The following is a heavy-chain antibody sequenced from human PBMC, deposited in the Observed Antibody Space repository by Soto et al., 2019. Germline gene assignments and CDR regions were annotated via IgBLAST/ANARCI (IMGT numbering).Heavy chain of an antibody. Sequence: TGGSLRLSCAASGFTFSSYSMNWVRQAPGKGLECVSYISTSSSTIYYADSVKGRFTISRDNAKNSLYLQMNSLRAEDTAVYYCAKNRPPPSTGPIDYWGQGTLVTVSS. V-gene: IGHV3-48*01. D-gene: IGHD4-17*01. CDR3: AKNRPPPSTGPIDY. CDR2: ISTSSSTI. J-gene: IGHJ4*02. CDR1: GFTFSSYS.